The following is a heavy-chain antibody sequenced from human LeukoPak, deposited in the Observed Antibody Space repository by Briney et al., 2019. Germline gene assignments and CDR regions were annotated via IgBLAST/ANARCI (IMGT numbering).Heavy chain of an antibody. D-gene: IGHD1-26*01. J-gene: IGHJ4*02. CDR3: AKSDQWDLSLYFDH. CDR2: IYYTGST. V-gene: IGHV4-59*08. Sequence: SETLSLTCTVSGGSINNYYWSWVRQPPGAGLEWLAYIYYTGSTNYNPSLKTRLTISVDTSKNQFSLRLNSVTAADTAVYYCAKSDQWDLSLYFDHWGQGALVTVSS. CDR1: GGSINNYY.